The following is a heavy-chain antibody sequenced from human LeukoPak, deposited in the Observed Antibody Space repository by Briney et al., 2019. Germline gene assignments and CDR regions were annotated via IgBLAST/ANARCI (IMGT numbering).Heavy chain of an antibody. Sequence: SETLSLTCPVSGCPLSSSSYYWGGVPPPPGKGPGGIGSIYYSGSTYYNPSLKSRVTISEDTSKNQFSLKLSSVTAADTSVYYCATVRGGSGTYYNDYWGQGTLVTVSS. D-gene: IGHD3-10*01. CDR2: IYYSGST. CDR3: ATVRGGSGTYYNDY. V-gene: IGHV4-39*01. CDR1: GCPLSSSSYY. J-gene: IGHJ4*02.